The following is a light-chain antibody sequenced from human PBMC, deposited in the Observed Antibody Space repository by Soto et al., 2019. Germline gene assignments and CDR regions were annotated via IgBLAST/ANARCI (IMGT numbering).Light chain of an antibody. CDR2: GAS. Sequence: EILLWMSPGSQSLSQGERATLSCRASQSVSSSYLAWYQQKPGQAPRLLIYGASSRATGIPDRFSGSGSGTDFTRTICRLEREDVAMYYWQQYASSRKTIGQGTKVDIK. CDR1: QSVSSSY. CDR3: QQYASSRKT. J-gene: IGKJ1*01. V-gene: IGKV3-20*01.